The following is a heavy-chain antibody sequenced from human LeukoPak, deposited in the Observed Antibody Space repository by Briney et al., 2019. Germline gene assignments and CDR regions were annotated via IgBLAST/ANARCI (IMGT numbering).Heavy chain of an antibody. CDR2: INPNSGGT. CDR3: ARERKIAAVWWDC. J-gene: IGHJ4*02. D-gene: IGHD6-13*01. CDR1: GYTFTGYY. Sequence: ASVKVSCKASGYTFTGYYMHWVRQAPGQGLEWMGRINPNSGGTNYAQKFQGRVTMTRDTSISTAYMELSRLRSDDTAVYYCARERKIAAVWWDCWGQGTLVTASS. V-gene: IGHV1-2*06.